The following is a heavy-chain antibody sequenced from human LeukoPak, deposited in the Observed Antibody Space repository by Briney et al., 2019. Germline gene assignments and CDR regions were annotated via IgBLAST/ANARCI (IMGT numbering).Heavy chain of an antibody. Sequence: PSETLPLTCAVYGGSFSGYYWSWIRQPPGKGLEWIGEINHSGSTNYNPSLKSRVTISVDTSKNQFSLKLSSVTAADTAVYYCARGRDMVRGKYGMDVWGQGTTVTVSS. J-gene: IGHJ6*02. CDR3: ARGRDMVRGKYGMDV. CDR2: INHSGST. V-gene: IGHV4-34*01. CDR1: GGSFSGYY. D-gene: IGHD3-10*01.